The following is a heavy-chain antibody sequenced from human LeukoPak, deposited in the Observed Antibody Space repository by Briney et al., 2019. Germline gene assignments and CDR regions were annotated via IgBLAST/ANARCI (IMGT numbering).Heavy chain of an antibody. J-gene: IGHJ5*02. V-gene: IGHV3-48*01. CDR3: ARDPSWGKVDH. D-gene: IGHD3-16*01. Sequence: GGSLRLSCEASGFTLRSFSMNWVRQAPGKGLEWVSYIGTTRSISYSDSVKGRFTVSRDNDKNSLYLDMNSLRVEDTAVYCCARDPSWGKVDHWGQGTLVTVSS. CDR2: IGTTRSI. CDR1: GFTLRSFS.